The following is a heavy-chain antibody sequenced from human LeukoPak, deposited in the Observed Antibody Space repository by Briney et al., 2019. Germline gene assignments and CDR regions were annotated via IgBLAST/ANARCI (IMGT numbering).Heavy chain of an antibody. D-gene: IGHD4-11*01. CDR2: LYSGGDT. J-gene: IGHJ4*02. V-gene: IGHV3-53*01. CDR1: GFTVSSNY. Sequence: PGGSLRLSCAASGFTVSSNYMSWVRQAPGKGLEWVSVLYSGGDTYYADSVKGRFTISRDNSKNTLYLQMNSLRAEDTAVYYCARAPLYCNSPAIDHWGQGTLVTVSS. CDR3: ARAPLYCNSPAIDH.